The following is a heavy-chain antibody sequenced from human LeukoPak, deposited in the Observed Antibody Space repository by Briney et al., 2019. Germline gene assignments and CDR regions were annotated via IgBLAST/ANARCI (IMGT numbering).Heavy chain of an antibody. CDR3: ARVRLADERAWAH. J-gene: IGHJ1*01. CDR2: ITPKSGDT. D-gene: IGHD3-3*02. CDR1: GYTFSDFY. Sequence: ASVEVSCKASGYTFSDFYIHWVRQAPGQGLEYVGWITPKSGDTYSPQRFQGRVTMTRDASISTAYMELSSLRSDDTAVYFCARVRLADERAWAHWGQGTLVTVSS. V-gene: IGHV1-2*02.